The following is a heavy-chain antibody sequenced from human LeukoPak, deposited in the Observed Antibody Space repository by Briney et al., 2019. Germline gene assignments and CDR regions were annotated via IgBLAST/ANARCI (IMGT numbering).Heavy chain of an antibody. CDR1: GFTFDDYG. CDR2: ISSSGSTI. Sequence: GGSLRLSCAASGFTFDDYGMSWVRQAPGKGLVWVSYISSSGSTIYYADSVKGRFTISRDNAKNSLYLQMNSLRAEDTAVYYCASLRLKNYFDYWGQGTLVTVSS. D-gene: IGHD5-12*01. J-gene: IGHJ4*02. CDR3: ASLRLKNYFDY. V-gene: IGHV3-11*01.